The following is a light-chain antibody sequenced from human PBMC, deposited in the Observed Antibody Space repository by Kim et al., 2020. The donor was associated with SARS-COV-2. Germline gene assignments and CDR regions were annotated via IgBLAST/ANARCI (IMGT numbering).Light chain of an antibody. Sequence: GYVEDTVTLTCLASQGISSCLAWYQQKPEKAPKSLIYAACSLQSGVPSLFRGSGSGTDFTLTIRRLHPEDFATYYCQQYNSYPRTFGQGTKVDI. CDR1: QGISSC. V-gene: IGKV1D-16*01. J-gene: IGKJ1*01. CDR3: QQYNSYPRT. CDR2: AAC.